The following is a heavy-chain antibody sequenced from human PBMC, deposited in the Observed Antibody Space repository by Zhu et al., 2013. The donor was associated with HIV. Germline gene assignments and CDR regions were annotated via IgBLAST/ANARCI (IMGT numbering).Heavy chain of an antibody. CDR2: IYYSGST. D-gene: IGHD6-13*01. CDR3: ARGVGYRQLETSEVHVGWCWVDVVPGQGWTLS. Sequence: QVQLQESGPGLVKPSETLSLTCTVSGGSISSYYWSWIRQPPGKGLEWIGYIYYSGSTNYNPSLKSRVTISVDTSKNQFSLKLSSVTAADTAVYYCARGVGYRQLETSEVHVGWCWVDVVPGQGWTLSW. J-gene: IGHJ5*01. V-gene: IGHV4-59*01. CDR1: GGSISSYY.